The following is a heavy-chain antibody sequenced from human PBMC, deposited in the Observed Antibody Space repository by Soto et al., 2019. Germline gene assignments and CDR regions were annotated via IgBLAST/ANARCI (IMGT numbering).Heavy chain of an antibody. D-gene: IGHD6-13*01. CDR3: ARARGIAAAGTRSEGWFDH. J-gene: IGHJ5*02. CDR2: TYYRSKWYN. Sequence: TLSLTCAISGDSVSSNSAAWNWIRQSPSRGLEWLGRTYYRSKWYNDYAVSVKSRITINPDTSKNQFSLQLNSVTPEDTAVYYCARARGIAAAGTRSEGWFDHWGQGTLVTVSS. CDR1: GDSVSSNSAA. V-gene: IGHV6-1*01.